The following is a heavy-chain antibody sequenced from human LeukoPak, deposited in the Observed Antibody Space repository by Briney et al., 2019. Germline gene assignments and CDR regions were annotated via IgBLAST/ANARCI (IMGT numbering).Heavy chain of an antibody. D-gene: IGHD3-16*01. V-gene: IGHV3-21*01. J-gene: IGHJ5*02. Sequence: GGSLRLSCAASGLTFNIYSMNWVRQAPGQGLEWVSTISSTSNSIYYADSVKGRFTISRDNAKNSLYLQMNSLRTEDTAIYYCARGGFPDNWFDPWGQGTLVTVSS. CDR1: GLTFNIYS. CDR3: ARGGFPDNWFDP. CDR2: ISSTSNSI.